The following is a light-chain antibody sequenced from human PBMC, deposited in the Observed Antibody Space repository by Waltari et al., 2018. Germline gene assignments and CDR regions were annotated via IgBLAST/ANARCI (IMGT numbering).Light chain of an antibody. V-gene: IGKV3-15*01. J-gene: IGKJ4*01. Sequence: ERVMTQSPATLPVSPGERATLSCRASQSVSSNLAWYQQKFGQAPRLLIYGASTRATGIPARFSGSGSGTEFTLTISSLQAEDVAVYYCQQYYNILSLTFGGGTKVEIK. CDR2: GAS. CDR1: QSVSSN. CDR3: QQYYNILSLT.